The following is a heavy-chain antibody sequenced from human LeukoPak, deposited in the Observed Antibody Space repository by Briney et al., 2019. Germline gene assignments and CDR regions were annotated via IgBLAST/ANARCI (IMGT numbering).Heavy chain of an antibody. CDR3: AKDAGGGGYAAIDS. J-gene: IGHJ4*02. V-gene: IGHV3-9*01. Sequence: TGGSLRLSCAASGFTFDDYAMHWVRQAPGKGLEWVSGISWNSGSIGYADSVKGRFTISRDNAKNSLYLQMNSLRAEDTALYYCAKDAGGGGYAAIDSWGQGTLVTVSS. CDR2: ISWNSGSI. D-gene: IGHD5-12*01. CDR1: GFTFDDYA.